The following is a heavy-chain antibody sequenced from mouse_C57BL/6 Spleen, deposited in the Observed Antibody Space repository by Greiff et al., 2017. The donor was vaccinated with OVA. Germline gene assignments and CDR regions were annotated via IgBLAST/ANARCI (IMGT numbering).Heavy chain of an antibody. CDR1: GYTFTSYW. Sequence: QVQLQQPGAELVKPGASVKLSCKASGYTFTSYWMHWVKQRPGRGLEWIGRIVPNSGGTKYNEKFKSKATLTVDKPSSTAYMQLSSLTSEDSAVYYCTREGDYGYEIYYAMDYWGQGTSVTVSS. CDR2: IVPNSGGT. CDR3: TREGDYGYEIYYAMDY. V-gene: IGHV1-72*01. D-gene: IGHD2-2*01. J-gene: IGHJ4*01.